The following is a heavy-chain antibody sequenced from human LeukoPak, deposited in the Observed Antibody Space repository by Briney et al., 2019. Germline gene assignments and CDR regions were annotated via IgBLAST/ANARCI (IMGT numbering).Heavy chain of an antibody. J-gene: IGHJ5*02. V-gene: IGHV4-34*01. CDR3: ARHGYGSQGNWFDP. D-gene: IGHD4-17*01. CDR2: INHGGST. CDR1: GASFSGYY. Sequence: SETLSLTCAVFGASFSGYYWSWIRQPPGKGLEWIGEINHGGSTNYNPSLKSQVTISVDTSKNQFSLKLTSVTAADTAVYFCARHGYGSQGNWFDPWGQGTLVTVSS.